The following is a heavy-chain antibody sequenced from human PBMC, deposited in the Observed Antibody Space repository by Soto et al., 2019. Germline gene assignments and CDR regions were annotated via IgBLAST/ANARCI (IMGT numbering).Heavy chain of an antibody. V-gene: IGHV3-7*03. Sequence: GSLRLSCSASGFTFSVYYMTWVRQAPGKGLEGVASIKNDGSQQYYVDSVKGRFTTSRDNAKNSLYLRMHSLRAGGTALYYCSRENWFQDYWGQGTRVTVS. J-gene: IGHJ4*02. CDR3: SRENWFQDY. D-gene: IGHD3-10*01. CDR1: GFTFSVYY. CDR2: IKNDGSQQ.